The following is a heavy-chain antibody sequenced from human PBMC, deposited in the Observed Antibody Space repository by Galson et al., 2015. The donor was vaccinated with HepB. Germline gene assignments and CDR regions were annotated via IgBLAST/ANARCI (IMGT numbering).Heavy chain of an antibody. J-gene: IGHJ5*02. D-gene: IGHD3-3*01. Sequence: SVKVSCKASGYTFTGYYMHWVRQAPGQGLEWMGWINPNSGGTNYAQKFQGRVTMTRDTSISPAYMELSRLRSDDTAVYYCARDVPGRNDPIFATIFGVVIEGWFDPWGQGTLVTVSS. CDR3: ARDVPGRNDPIFATIFGVVIEGWFDP. V-gene: IGHV1-2*02. CDR2: INPNSGGT. CDR1: GYTFTGYY.